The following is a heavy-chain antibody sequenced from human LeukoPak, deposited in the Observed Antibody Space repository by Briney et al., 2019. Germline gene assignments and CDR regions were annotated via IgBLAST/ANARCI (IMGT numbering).Heavy chain of an antibody. V-gene: IGHV4-39*01. D-gene: IGHD5/OR15-5a*01. CDR2: IYYSGST. CDR1: GGSISSSYYY. CDR3: ARLSGYNWFDP. Sequence: SETLSLTCTVSGGSISSSYYYWGWIRQPPGKGLEWIGSIYYSGSTYYNPSLKSRVTISVDTSKNQFSLKLSSVTAADTAVYYCARLSGYNWFDPWGQGTLVTVSS. J-gene: IGHJ5*02.